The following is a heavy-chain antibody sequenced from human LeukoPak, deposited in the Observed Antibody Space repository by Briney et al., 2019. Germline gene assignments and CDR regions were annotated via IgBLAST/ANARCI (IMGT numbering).Heavy chain of an antibody. D-gene: IGHD3-3*01. V-gene: IGHV1-24*01. Sequence: ASVKVSCKVSGYTLTELSVHWVRQAPGKGLEWMGGFDPEDGETIYAQKFQGGVTMTEDTSTDTAYMELSSLRSEDTAVYYCATAIFGVVTKPYYFDYWGQGTLVTVSS. CDR2: FDPEDGET. CDR1: GYTLTELS. CDR3: ATAIFGVVTKPYYFDY. J-gene: IGHJ4*02.